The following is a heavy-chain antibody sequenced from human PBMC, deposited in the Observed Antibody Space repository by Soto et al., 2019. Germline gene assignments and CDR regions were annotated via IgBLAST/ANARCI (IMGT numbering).Heavy chain of an antibody. CDR3: ARAPGRIVVMEY. CDR1: GGSISSSSYY. Sequence: SETLSLTCTVSGGSISSSSYYWGWIRQPPGKGLEWIGSIYYSGSTYYNPSLKSRVTISVDTSKNQFSLKLNSVTVADTSVYYCARAPGRIVVMEYWGQGTLVTVSS. J-gene: IGHJ4*02. D-gene: IGHD3-22*01. V-gene: IGHV4-39*01. CDR2: IYYSGST.